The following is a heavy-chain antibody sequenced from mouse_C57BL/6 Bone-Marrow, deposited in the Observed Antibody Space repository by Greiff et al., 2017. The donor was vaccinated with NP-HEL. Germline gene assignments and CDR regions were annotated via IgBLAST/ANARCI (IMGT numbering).Heavy chain of an antibody. CDR1: GYTFTDYY. D-gene: IGHD2-4*01. CDR3: ARDDYEDYYAMDY. Sequence: SGPELVKPGASVKISCKASGYTFTDYYMNWVKQSHGKSLEWIGDINPNNGGTSYNQKFKGKATLTVDKSSSTAYMELRSLTSEDSAVYYCARDDYEDYYAMDYWGQGTSVTVSS. J-gene: IGHJ4*01. V-gene: IGHV1-26*01. CDR2: INPNNGGT.